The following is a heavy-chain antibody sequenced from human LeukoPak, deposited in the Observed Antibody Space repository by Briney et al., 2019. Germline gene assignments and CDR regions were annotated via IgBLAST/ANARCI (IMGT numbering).Heavy chain of an antibody. CDR2: INSVGSST. Sequence: PGGSLRLSCVASGSTFTSYWMHWVRQAPGKGLVWVSGINSVGSSTNYADSVKGRFTISRDNAKNTLYLQINSLRAEDTAVYYCAMGPYYYDSSGYYYWGQGTLVTVSS. J-gene: IGHJ4*02. CDR1: GSTFTSYW. D-gene: IGHD3-22*01. CDR3: AMGPYYYDSSGYYY. V-gene: IGHV3-74*01.